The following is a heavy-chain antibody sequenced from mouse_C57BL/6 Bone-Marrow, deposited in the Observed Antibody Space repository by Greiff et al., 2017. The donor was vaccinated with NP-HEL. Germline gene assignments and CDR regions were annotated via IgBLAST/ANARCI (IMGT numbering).Heavy chain of an antibody. J-gene: IGHJ2*01. V-gene: IGHV1-59*01. Sequence: QVQLQQPGAELVRPGTSVKLSCKASGYTFTSYWMHWVKQRPGQGLEWIGVIDPSDSYTNYNQKFKGKATLTVDTSSSTAYMQLSSLTSEYSAVYYCARYIYYYGSNPFDYWGQGTTLTVSS. CDR2: IDPSDSYT. CDR1: GYTFTSYW. CDR3: ARYIYYYGSNPFDY. D-gene: IGHD1-1*01.